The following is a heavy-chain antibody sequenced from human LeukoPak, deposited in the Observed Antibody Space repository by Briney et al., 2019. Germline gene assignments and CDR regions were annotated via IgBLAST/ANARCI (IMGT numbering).Heavy chain of an antibody. V-gene: IGHV1-18*01. Sequence: ASVKVSCKASGYTFTSYGISWVRQAPGQGLEWMGWISAYNGNTNYAQKLQDRVTMTTDTSTSTAYMELSSLRSEDTAVYYCARGSTPSYYYDSSGHFDYWGQGTLVTVSS. D-gene: IGHD3-22*01. CDR3: ARGSTPSYYYDSSGHFDY. CDR2: ISAYNGNT. J-gene: IGHJ4*02. CDR1: GYTFTSYG.